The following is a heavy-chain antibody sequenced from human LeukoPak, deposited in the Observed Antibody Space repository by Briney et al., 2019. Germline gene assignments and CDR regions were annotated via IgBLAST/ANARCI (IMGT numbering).Heavy chain of an antibody. Sequence: PGGSLRLSCAASGFTFSNYGMHWVRQAPGKGLEWVAVIWYDGSNKYYGDSVKGRFTISRDNSKNTLYLQMNSLRAEDTAVYYCAKWPPTPSSGYYPDYWGQGTLVTVSS. CDR2: IWYDGSNK. D-gene: IGHD3-22*01. J-gene: IGHJ4*02. CDR1: GFTFSNYG. V-gene: IGHV3-33*06. CDR3: AKWPPTPSSGYYPDY.